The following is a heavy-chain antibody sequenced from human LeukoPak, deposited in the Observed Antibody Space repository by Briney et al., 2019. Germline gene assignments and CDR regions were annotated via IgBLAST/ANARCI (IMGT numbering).Heavy chain of an antibody. Sequence: GGSLRLSCAASGFTFSSYAMYWVRQAPGKGLERVSTIRGSGGTTYYADSVKGRFTISRDNSKNTLYLQMNSLRAEDTAVYYCARDARDGYGGNPFDYWGQGTLVTVSS. V-gene: IGHV3-23*01. J-gene: IGHJ4*02. D-gene: IGHD4-23*01. CDR2: IRGSGGTT. CDR3: ARDARDGYGGNPFDY. CDR1: GFTFSSYA.